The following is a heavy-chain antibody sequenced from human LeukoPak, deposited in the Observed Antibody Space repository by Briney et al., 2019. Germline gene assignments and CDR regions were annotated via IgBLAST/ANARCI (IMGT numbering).Heavy chain of an antibody. CDR1: GFTFSSYW. J-gene: IGHJ5*02. Sequence: GGSLRLSCAASGFTFSSYWMSWVRQAPGKGLEWVSVISGSGGSTYYADSVQGRFTISRDNSKNTLYLQMNSLRAEDTAVYYCAKGGCSTTTCLNWFDPWGQGTLVTVSS. CDR3: AKGGCSTTTCLNWFDP. CDR2: ISGSGGST. V-gene: IGHV3-23*01. D-gene: IGHD2-2*01.